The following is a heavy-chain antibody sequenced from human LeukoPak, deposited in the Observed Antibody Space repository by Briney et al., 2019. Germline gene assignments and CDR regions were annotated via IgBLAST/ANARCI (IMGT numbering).Heavy chain of an antibody. J-gene: IGHJ4*02. CDR3: AREFYGDYRGYFDY. CDR2: MNPNSGNT. D-gene: IGHD4-17*01. Sequence: ASVKVSCKASGYTFTNYDINWVRQATGQGLEWVGWMNPNSGNTDYAQKFQGRVTITRNISISTAYMEVSSLRSEDTAMYYCAREFYGDYRGYFDYWGQGTLVTVSS. CDR1: GYTFTNYD. V-gene: IGHV1-8*03.